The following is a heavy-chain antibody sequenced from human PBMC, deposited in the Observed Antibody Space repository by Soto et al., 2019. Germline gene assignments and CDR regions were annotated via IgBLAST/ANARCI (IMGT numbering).Heavy chain of an antibody. V-gene: IGHV3-72*01. CDR3: ARCSGSDRRSFDY. CDR1: GFTFSGYY. D-gene: IGHD2-15*01. Sequence: EVQLVESGGGWVQPGGSLRLSCAASGFTFSGYYMDWVRQAPGKGLAWIGRSRNKDNSYYTEYAESVKGRFIISRDESRNSLDLQMNSLKAAYTAVYYCARCSGSDRRSFDYCGQGTMVTVSS. J-gene: IGHJ4*02. CDR2: SRNKDNSYYT.